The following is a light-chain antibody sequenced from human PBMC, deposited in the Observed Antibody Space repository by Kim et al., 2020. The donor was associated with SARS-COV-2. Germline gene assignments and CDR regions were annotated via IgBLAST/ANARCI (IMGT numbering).Light chain of an antibody. CDR3: QQFSKWPLT. Sequence: EIVMTQSPATLSVSPGERVTLSCRASQTVDRNLAWYQQKGGRSPRLLIYRASTRATDIPDRFSGSGSGTEFTLTIHSLRSEDSGNYYCQQFSKWPLTFGGGTKVDIK. CDR2: RAS. CDR1: QTVDRN. J-gene: IGKJ4*01. V-gene: IGKV3-15*01.